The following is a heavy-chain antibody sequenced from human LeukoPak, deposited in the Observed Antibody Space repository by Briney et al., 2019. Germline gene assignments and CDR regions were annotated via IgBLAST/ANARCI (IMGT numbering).Heavy chain of an antibody. D-gene: IGHD6-19*01. CDR2: IYYSGST. J-gene: IGHJ4*02. V-gene: IGHV4-59*05. CDR1: GGSISSYY. Sequence: SETLSLTCTVSGGSISSYYWSWIRQPPGKGLEWIGSIYYSGSTYYNPSLKSRVTISVDTSKNQCSLKLSSVTAADTAVYYCAREGGPIAVAGTDYWGQGTLVTVSS. CDR3: AREGGPIAVAGTDY.